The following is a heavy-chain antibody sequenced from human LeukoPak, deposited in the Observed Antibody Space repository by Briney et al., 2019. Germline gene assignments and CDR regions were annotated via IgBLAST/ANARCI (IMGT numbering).Heavy chain of an antibody. V-gene: IGHV3-30*02. J-gene: IGHJ4*02. CDR2: IRYDGSNK. CDR3: AKDRLGTGYGSGSYYPAIDY. CDR1: GFTFSSYG. D-gene: IGHD3-10*01. Sequence: GGSLRLSCAASGFTFSSYGMHWVRQAPGKGLEWVAFIRYDGSNKYYADSVKGRFTISRDNSKNTLYLQMNSLRAEDTAVYYCAKDRLGTGYGSGSYYPAIDYWGQGTLVTVSS.